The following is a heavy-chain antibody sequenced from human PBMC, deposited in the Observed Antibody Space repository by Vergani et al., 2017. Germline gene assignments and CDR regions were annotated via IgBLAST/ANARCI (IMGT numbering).Heavy chain of an antibody. CDR3: ARRSYYDFWSGYSYYYYGMDV. CDR1: GFTFSSYS. V-gene: IGHV3-48*01. CDR2: ISSSSSTI. J-gene: IGHJ6*02. D-gene: IGHD3-3*01. Sequence: EVQLVESGGGLVQPGGSLRLSCAASGFTFSSYSMNWVRQAPGKGLEWVSYISSSSSTIYYADSVKGRFTISRDNAKNSLYLQMNSLRAEDTAVYYCARRSYYDFWSGYSYYYYGMDVWGQGP.